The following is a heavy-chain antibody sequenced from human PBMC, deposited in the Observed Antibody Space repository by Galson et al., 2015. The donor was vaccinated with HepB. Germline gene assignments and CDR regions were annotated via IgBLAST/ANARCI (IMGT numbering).Heavy chain of an antibody. J-gene: IGHJ6*03. Sequence: SVKGRFTLSRDNAKNSLYLQLNSLRDEDTAVYYCARAEDTVTTFSGVGYYYYYMDVWGKGTTVTVSS. D-gene: IGHD4-17*01. CDR3: ARAEDTVTTFSGVGYYYYYMDV. V-gene: IGHV3-48*02.